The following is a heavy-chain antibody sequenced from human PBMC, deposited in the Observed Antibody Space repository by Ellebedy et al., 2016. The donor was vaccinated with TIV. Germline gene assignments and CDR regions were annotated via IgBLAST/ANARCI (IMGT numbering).Heavy chain of an antibody. Sequence: GESLKISCAASGFNFSCYWMHWVRQAPGRGLVWVSSISNDGSRTSYADSVKGRVTVARDNAKNTLDLQMNSLIVDDSAAYYCTPWGLGGYWGQGTLVTVSS. J-gene: IGHJ4*02. D-gene: IGHD2-21*01. CDR3: TPWGLGGY. CDR1: GFNFSCYW. CDR2: ISNDGSRT. V-gene: IGHV3-74*01.